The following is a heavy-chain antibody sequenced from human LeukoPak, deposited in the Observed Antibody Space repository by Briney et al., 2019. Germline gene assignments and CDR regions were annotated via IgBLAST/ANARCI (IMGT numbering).Heavy chain of an antibody. CDR2: IYSVGVT. V-gene: IGHV3-66*01. D-gene: IGHD2-15*01. Sequence: GGSLRLSCAASGFTFNSYSMSWVRQAPGKGLEWVSVIYSVGVTYYADSVKGRFTISRDNSKNTLYLQMNSLRAEDTAVYYCARDLRWSHYWYFDLWGRGTLVTVSS. CDR3: ARDLRWSHYWYFDL. J-gene: IGHJ2*01. CDR1: GFTFNSYS.